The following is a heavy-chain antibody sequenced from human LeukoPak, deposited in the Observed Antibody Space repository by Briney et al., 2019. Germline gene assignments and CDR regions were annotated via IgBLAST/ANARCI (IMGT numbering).Heavy chain of an antibody. CDR2: IYRSGST. CDR1: NYSISNSLY. V-gene: IGHV4-38-2*02. J-gene: IGHJ6*03. D-gene: IGHD4-17*01. CDR3: ARGTYGYYMDV. Sequence: SETLPLTCSGSNYSISNSLYWGWLRQPPGKGLEWIGSIYRSGSTFYNPSLKSRVTISLDTSKNQFSLKLSSVTAADTAVYFCARGTYGYYMDVWGKGTTVTVSS.